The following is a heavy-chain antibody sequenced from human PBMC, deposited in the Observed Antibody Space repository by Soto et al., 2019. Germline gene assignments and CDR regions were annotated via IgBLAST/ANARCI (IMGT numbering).Heavy chain of an antibody. V-gene: IGHV3-21*01. J-gene: IGHJ6*02. CDR1: GFTFSSYS. D-gene: IGHD2-2*01. CDR2: ISSSSSYI. Sequence: PGGSLRLSCAASGFTFSSYSMNWVRQAPGKGLEWVSSISSSSSYIYYADSVKGRFTISRDNAKNSLYLQMNSLRAEDTAVYYCARSQGSTSSLNNTYYYYGMDVWGQGTTGTAP. CDR3: ARSQGSTSSLNNTYYYYGMDV.